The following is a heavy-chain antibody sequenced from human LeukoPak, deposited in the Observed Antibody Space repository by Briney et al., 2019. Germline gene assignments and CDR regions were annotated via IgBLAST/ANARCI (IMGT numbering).Heavy chain of an antibody. Sequence: PGGSLRLSCAASGFTFSSYAMSWVRQAPGKGLEWVSAISGSGGSTYYADSVKGRFTISRDNSKNTLYLQMNSLRAEDTAVYYCAKDAEVAAAGRGYFDYWGQGTLVTVSS. J-gene: IGHJ4*02. CDR3: AKDAEVAAAGRGYFDY. D-gene: IGHD6-13*01. CDR2: ISGSGGST. V-gene: IGHV3-23*01. CDR1: GFTFSSYA.